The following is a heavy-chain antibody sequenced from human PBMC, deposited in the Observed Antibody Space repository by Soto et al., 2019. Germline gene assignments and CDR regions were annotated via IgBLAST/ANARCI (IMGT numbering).Heavy chain of an antibody. CDR3: ARVRIATTRRDAFDV. CDR2: INPYRGTT. J-gene: IGHJ3*01. V-gene: IGHV1-46*01. Sequence: QVQLVQSGAAVKKPGASVKVSCKASGYTFTSYYLHWVRQAPGQGLEWVGRINPYRGTTNYAQKFQGGDTMTTDTSTNTVYRELSSLRSEDTAVYYSARVRIATTRRDAFDVWGQGTMVTVSS. CDR1: GYTFTSYY. D-gene: IGHD2-21*01.